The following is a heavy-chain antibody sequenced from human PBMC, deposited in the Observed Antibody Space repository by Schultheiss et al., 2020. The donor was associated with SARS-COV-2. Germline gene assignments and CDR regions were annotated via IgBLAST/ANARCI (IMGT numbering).Heavy chain of an antibody. CDR2: ISGSGGST. CDR1: GFTFSSYG. J-gene: IGHJ4*02. D-gene: IGHD6-6*01. Sequence: GGSLRLSCAASGFTFSSYGMHWVRQAPGKGLEWVSAISGSGGSTYYADSVKGRFTISRDNSKNSLYLQMNSLRAEDTAVYYCARLPPTPIAARPQYYFDYWGQGTLVTVSS. V-gene: IGHV3-23*01. CDR3: ARLPPTPIAARPQYYFDY.